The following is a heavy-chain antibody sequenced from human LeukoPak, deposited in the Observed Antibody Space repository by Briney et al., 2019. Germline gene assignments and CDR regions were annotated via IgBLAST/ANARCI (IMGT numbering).Heavy chain of an antibody. CDR2: IYYSGST. CDR3: ARHGKYSGYARDAFDI. J-gene: IGHJ3*02. D-gene: IGHD5-12*01. CDR1: GGSISSGDYY. Sequence: MPSQTLSLTCTVSGGSISSGDYYWDWIRQPPGKGLEWIGSIYYSGSTYYNPSLKSRVTISVDTSKNQFSLKLSSVIAADTAVYYCARHGKYSGYARDAFDIWGQGTVVTVSS. V-gene: IGHV4-39*01.